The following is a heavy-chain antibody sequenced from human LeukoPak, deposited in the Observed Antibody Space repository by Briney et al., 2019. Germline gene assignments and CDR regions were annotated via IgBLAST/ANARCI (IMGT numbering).Heavy chain of an antibody. V-gene: IGHV3-30*18. J-gene: IGHJ4*02. Sequence: GGSLRLSCAASGFTFSSYGMHWVRQAPGKGLEWVAVISYDGSNKYYADSVKGRFTISRDNSKNTLYLQMNSLRAEDTAVYYCAKDPGPGIAVAGTGSYFDYWGQGTLVTVSS. D-gene: IGHD6-19*01. CDR3: AKDPGPGIAVAGTGSYFDY. CDR2: ISYDGSNK. CDR1: GFTFSSYG.